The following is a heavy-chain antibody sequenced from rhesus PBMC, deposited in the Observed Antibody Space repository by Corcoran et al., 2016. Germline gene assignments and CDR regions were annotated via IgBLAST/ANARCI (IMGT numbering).Heavy chain of an antibody. CDR1: GGSISDSYT. J-gene: IGHJ3*01. Sequence: QVQLQESGPGVVKPSETLSLTCAVSGGSISDSYTWSWIRQPPGKGPELIGYIYGSSTSTNYNPSLKSRVTISKDTSKNQFSLKLSSVTAADTAVYYCAKPRGYSYSFAFDFWGQGLRVTVSS. V-gene: IGHV4S10*01. CDR3: AKPRGYSYSFAFDF. CDR2: IYGSSTST. D-gene: IGHD5-12*01.